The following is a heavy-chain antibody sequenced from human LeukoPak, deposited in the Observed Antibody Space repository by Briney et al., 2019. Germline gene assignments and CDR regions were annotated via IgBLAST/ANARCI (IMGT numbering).Heavy chain of an antibody. V-gene: IGHV4-34*01. CDR1: GGSFSGYY. D-gene: IGHD2-2*01. CDR3: ARFLRKIGYCSSTSCRTGYYFDY. CDR2: INHSGST. Sequence: SETLSLTCAVYGGSFSGYYWSWIRQPPGKGLEWIGEINHSGSTNYNPSLKSRVNISVDTSKNQFSLKLSSVTAADTAVYYCARFLRKIGYCSSTSCRTGYYFDYWGQGTLVTVSS. J-gene: IGHJ4*02.